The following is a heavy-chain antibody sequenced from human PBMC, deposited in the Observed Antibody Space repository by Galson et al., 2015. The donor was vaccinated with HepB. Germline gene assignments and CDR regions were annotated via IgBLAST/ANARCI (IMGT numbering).Heavy chain of an antibody. CDR2: IIPIFGTA. D-gene: IGHD3-22*01. V-gene: IGHV1-69*01. CDR1: GGTFSSYA. Sequence: CKASGGTFSSYAISWVRQAPGQGLEWMGGIIPIFGTANYAQKFQGRVTITADESTSTAYMELSSLRSEDTAVYYCARVGYYDSSGYYSYFDYWGQGTLVTVSS. CDR3: ARVGYYDSSGYYSYFDY. J-gene: IGHJ4*02.